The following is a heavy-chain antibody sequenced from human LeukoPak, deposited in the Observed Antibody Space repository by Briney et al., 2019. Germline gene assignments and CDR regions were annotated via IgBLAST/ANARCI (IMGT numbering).Heavy chain of an antibody. J-gene: IGHJ4*02. Sequence: GRSLRLSCAASGFTFSSYGMHWVRQAPGKGLEWVAVIWYDGSNKYYADSVKGRFTISRDNSKNTLYLQMNSLRAEDTAVYYCARDLWANCGGDCPTIHWGQGNLVTVSS. CDR1: GFTFSSYG. D-gene: IGHD2-21*02. V-gene: IGHV3-33*01. CDR3: ARDLWANCGGDCPTIH. CDR2: IWYDGSNK.